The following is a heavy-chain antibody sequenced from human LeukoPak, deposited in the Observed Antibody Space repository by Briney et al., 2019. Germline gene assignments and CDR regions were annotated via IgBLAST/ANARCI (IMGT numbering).Heavy chain of an antibody. V-gene: IGHV1-46*03. J-gene: IGHJ4*02. D-gene: IGHD6-19*01. CDR1: GYTFTSNY. CDR3: ARGMGIAVADNFDY. Sequence: ASVKVSCKVSGYTFTSNYMHWVRQAPGQGLEWMGLINPSVGSTSYAQKFQGRVTMTRDTSTSTVYMDLSSLRSEDTAVYYCARGMGIAVADNFDYWGQGTLVTVSS. CDR2: INPSVGST.